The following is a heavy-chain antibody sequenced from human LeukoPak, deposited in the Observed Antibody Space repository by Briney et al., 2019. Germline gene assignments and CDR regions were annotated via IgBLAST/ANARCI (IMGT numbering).Heavy chain of an antibody. V-gene: IGHV5-51*01. CDR1: GYRFTNYW. J-gene: IGHJ4*02. CDR2: IYPGDSDT. D-gene: IGHD3-10*01. Sequence: GESLKISCKGSGYRFTNYWIGWVRQMPGKGLELMGIIYPGDSDTRYSPSFQGLVTISVDKFISTAYLQWSSLKASDTAMYYCARRAPYGSGTNYYFDYWGQGTLVTVSS. CDR3: ARRAPYGSGTNYYFDY.